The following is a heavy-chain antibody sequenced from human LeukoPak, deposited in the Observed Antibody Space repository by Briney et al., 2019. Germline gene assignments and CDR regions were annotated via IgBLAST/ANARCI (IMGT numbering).Heavy chain of an antibody. CDR2: INTSGIT. CDR3: ARVVTTRFDP. D-gene: IGHD1-26*01. Sequence: SETLSLTCTVSGGSISSFYWSWIRQPAGKGLEWIGRINTSGITNYNPSLKSRVTMSLDSSKNQFSLKLRSVTAADTAVYYCARVVTTRFDPWGQGILVTVSS. V-gene: IGHV4-4*07. CDR1: GGSISSFY. J-gene: IGHJ5*02.